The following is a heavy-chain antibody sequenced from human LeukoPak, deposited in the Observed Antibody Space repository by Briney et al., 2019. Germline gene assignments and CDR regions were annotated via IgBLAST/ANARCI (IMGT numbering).Heavy chain of an antibody. D-gene: IGHD2-21*02. J-gene: IGHJ3*01. CDR2: VDPGDGQT. CDR3: STPGPGDVLTARDAFDV. V-gene: IGHV1-24*01. Sequence: ASVRVSCKVSGNTLTELAVHWVRQAPGKGLEWMGGVDPGDGQTIYAQKFQGRVTMTEDTSTDTAYMELSSLTSEDPAVYYCSTPGPGDVLTARDAFDVWGLGTLVTVSS. CDR1: GNTLTELA.